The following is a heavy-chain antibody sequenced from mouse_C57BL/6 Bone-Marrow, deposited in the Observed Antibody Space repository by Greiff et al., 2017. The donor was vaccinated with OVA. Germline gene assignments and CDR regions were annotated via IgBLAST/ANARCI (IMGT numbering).Heavy chain of an antibody. J-gene: IGHJ4*01. CDR3: ARDTTAMDD. CDR1: GFTFSSYA. CDR2: ISDGGSYT. Sequence: EVQGVESGGGLVKPGGSLKLSCAASGFTFSSYAMSWVRQTPEKRLEWVATISDGGSYTYYPDNVKGRFTISRDNAKNNLYLQMSHLKSEDTAMYYCARDTTAMDDWGQGTSVTVSS. D-gene: IGHD2-12*01. V-gene: IGHV5-4*01.